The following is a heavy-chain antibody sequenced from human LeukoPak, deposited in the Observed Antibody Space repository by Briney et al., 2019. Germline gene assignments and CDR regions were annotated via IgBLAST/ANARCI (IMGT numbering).Heavy chain of an antibody. V-gene: IGHV3-48*01. CDR1: GFTFGVYN. Sequence: QTGGSLRLSCVASGFTFGVYNMNWVRQAPGKGLEWISYIKSNSGAIYYADSVKGRFTVSRDNARNSLYLEMNSLRAEDTAVYYCARDDWGTSSSGRYYYMDVWGKGTTVTVSS. J-gene: IGHJ6*03. D-gene: IGHD3-16*01. CDR3: ARDDWGTSSSGRYYYMDV. CDR2: IKSNSGAI.